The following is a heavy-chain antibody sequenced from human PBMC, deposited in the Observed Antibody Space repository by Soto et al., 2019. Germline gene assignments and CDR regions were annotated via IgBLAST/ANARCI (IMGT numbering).Heavy chain of an antibody. D-gene: IGHD1-26*01. V-gene: IGHV3-15*07. Sequence: EVQLVESGGGLVRPGESLRLSCAASGFTFTSAWINWVRQAPGKGLEWAGRIKSKTDGGTVDYGAPVKGRFTISREDSKNTADLQMNSLRNEDTAVYYCTTAERGGSYYSDYWGQGTLVTVSS. CDR1: GFTFTSAW. J-gene: IGHJ4*02. CDR3: TTAERGGSYYSDY. CDR2: IKSKTDGGTV.